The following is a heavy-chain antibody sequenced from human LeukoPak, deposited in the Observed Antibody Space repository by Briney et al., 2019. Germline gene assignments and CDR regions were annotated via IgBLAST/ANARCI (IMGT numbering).Heavy chain of an antibody. D-gene: IGHD3-22*01. CDR1: GFTFSSYG. V-gene: IGHV3-30*18. CDR3: VNLDSSELDY. CDR2: ISYDGSNK. Sequence: GGSLRLSCAASGFTFSSYGMHWVRQAPGKGLEWVAVISYDGSNKYYADSVKGRFTIPRDNSKNTLYLQMNSLRAEDTAVYYCVNLDSSELDYWGQGTLVTVSS. J-gene: IGHJ4*02.